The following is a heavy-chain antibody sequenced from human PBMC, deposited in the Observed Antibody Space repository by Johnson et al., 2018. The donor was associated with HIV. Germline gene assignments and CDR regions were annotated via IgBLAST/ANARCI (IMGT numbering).Heavy chain of an antibody. V-gene: IGHV3-11*04. D-gene: IGHD3-16*01. CDR3: AREKIKGYAFDI. CDR1: GFTFSDYY. CDR2: ISSSGSTI. J-gene: IGHJ3*02. Sequence: QVQLLESGGGLVQPGRSLRLSCAASGFTFSDYYMSWIRQAPGKGLEWVSYISSSGSTIYYADSVKGRFTISRDNAKNSLYLQMNSLRAEDTAVYYCAREKIKGYAFDIWGQGTMVTVSS.